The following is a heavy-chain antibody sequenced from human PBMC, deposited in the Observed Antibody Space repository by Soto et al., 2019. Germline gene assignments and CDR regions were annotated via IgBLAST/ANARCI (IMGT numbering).Heavy chain of an antibody. CDR3: ARGSCAISSHYFEN. CDR2: ISGSGGST. V-gene: IGHV3-23*01. D-gene: IGHD2-2*01. CDR1: GFTFSSYA. Sequence: PGGSLRLSCAASGFTFSSYAMSWVRQAPGKGLEWVSAISGSGGSTYYADSVKGRFTISRDNSKNTLYLQMNSLRAEDTAVYYCARGSCAISSHYFENWGQGTLVTVSS. J-gene: IGHJ4*02.